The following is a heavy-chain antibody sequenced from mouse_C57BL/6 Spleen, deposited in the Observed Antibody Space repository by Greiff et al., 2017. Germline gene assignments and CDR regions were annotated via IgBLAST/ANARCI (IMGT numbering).Heavy chain of an antibody. CDR1: GFSLTSYG. J-gene: IGHJ4*01. CDR3: AKMGGYDYDGGDAMDY. D-gene: IGHD2-4*01. CDR2: IWRGGST. Sequence: QVQLQQSGPGLVQPSQSLSITCTVSGFSLTSYGVHWVRQSPGKGLEWLGVIWRGGSTDYNAAFMSRLSITKDNSKSQVFFKMNSLQADDTAIYYCAKMGGYDYDGGDAMDYWGQGTSVTVSS. V-gene: IGHV2-5*01.